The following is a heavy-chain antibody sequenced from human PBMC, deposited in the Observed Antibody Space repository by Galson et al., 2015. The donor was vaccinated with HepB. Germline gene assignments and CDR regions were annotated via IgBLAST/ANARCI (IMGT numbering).Heavy chain of an antibody. CDR3: AKPPLSDYGRYYYYMDV. D-gene: IGHD4-17*01. V-gene: IGHV3-23*01. Sequence: SLRLSCAASGFTFSSYAMSWVRQAPGKGLEWVSAISGSGGSTYYADSVKGRFTISRDNSKNTLYLQMNSLRAEDTAVYYCAKPPLSDYGRYYYYMDVWGKGTTVTVSS. J-gene: IGHJ6*03. CDR1: GFTFSSYA. CDR2: ISGSGGST.